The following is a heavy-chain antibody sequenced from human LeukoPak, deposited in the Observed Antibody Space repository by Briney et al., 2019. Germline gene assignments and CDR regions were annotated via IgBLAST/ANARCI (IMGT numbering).Heavy chain of an antibody. CDR3: ARDYDSASGRLDRFDY. CDR1: GFTFSNHW. CDR2: IKQDGSEK. J-gene: IGHJ4*02. Sequence: PGGSLRLSCAVSGFTFSNHWMSWVRQAPGKGLEWVANIKQDGSEKYYVDSLKGRFTISRDNTKNSVTLQMNSLRAEDTAVYYCARDYDSASGRLDRFDYWGQGTLVTVSS. V-gene: IGHV3-7*01. D-gene: IGHD3-10*01.